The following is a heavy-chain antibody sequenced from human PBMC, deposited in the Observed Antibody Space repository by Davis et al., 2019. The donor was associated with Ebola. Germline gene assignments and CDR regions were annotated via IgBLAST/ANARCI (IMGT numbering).Heavy chain of an antibody. CDR2: IIPILGIA. Sequence: SVKVSCKASGGTFSSYAISWVRQAPGQGLEWMGRIIPILGIANYAQKFQGRVTITADKSTSTAYMELSSRRSEDTAVYYCARGHSIVATTPDYYYYGMDVWGQGTTVTVSS. V-gene: IGHV1-69*04. J-gene: IGHJ6*02. CDR3: ARGHSIVATTPDYYYYGMDV. D-gene: IGHD5-12*01. CDR1: GGTFSSYA.